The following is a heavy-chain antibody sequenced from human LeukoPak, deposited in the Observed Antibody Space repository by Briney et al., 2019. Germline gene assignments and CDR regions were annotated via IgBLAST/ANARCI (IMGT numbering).Heavy chain of an antibody. CDR3: ARGGLGYDFWSGYYKARFDP. CDR2: MNPNSGNT. J-gene: IGHJ5*02. D-gene: IGHD3-3*01. Sequence: ASVKVSCKASGYTFTSYDINWVRQANGPGLEWMGWMNPNSGNTGYAQKFQGRVTITRNTSISTAYMELSSLRSEDTAVYYCARGGLGYDFWSGYYKARFDPWGQGTLVTVSS. V-gene: IGHV1-8*03. CDR1: GYTFTSYD.